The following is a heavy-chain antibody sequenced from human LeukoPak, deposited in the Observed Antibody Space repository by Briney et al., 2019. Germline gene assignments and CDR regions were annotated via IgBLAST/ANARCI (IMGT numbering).Heavy chain of an antibody. CDR1: GLTFSSYA. CDR2: INDNGAGT. CDR3: AKDLLRAVAGPFDY. V-gene: IGHV3-23*01. Sequence: GGSLRLSCAASGLTFSSYAMSWVRQAPGKGRKWVSTINDNGAGTYYADSVKGRSTISRDNSYNTVSLQMNSLRAEDTAVYYCAKDLLRAVAGPFDYWGQGTLVTVSS. D-gene: IGHD6-19*01. J-gene: IGHJ4*02.